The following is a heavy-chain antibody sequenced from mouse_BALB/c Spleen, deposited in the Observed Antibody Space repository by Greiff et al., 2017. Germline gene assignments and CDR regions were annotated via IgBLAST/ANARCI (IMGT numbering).Heavy chain of an antibody. D-gene: IGHD4-1*01. J-gene: IGHJ1*01. Sequence: VQLKQPGAELVRPGASVKLSCKASGYTFTSYWINWVKQRPGQGLEWIGNIYPSDSYTNYNQKFKDKATLTVDKSSSTAYMQLSSPTSEDSAVYYCTRWDPYWYFDVWGAGTTVTVSS. CDR3: TRWDPYWYFDV. CDR1: GYTFTSYW. V-gene: IGHV1-69*02. CDR2: IYPSDSYT.